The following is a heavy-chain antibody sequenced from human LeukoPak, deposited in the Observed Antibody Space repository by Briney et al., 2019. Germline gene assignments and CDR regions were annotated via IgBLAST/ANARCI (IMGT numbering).Heavy chain of an antibody. CDR3: AKDRRGYTFDLSAGSYFDY. CDR2: VSGSDGST. Sequence: GGSLRLSCAASGFTFRSYAMSWVRQAPGKGLEWVSGVSGSDGSTYYADSVKGRFTISRDNSKNTLYLQMNSLRAEDTAVYYCAKDRRGYTFDLSAGSYFDYWGQGTQVTVSS. D-gene: IGHD3-9*01. V-gene: IGHV3-23*01. J-gene: IGHJ4*02. CDR1: GFTFRSYA.